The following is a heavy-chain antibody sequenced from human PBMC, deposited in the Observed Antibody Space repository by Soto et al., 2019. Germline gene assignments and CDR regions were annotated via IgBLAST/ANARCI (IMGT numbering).Heavy chain of an antibody. Sequence: SETLSLTCTVSGGSISSYYWSWIRQPPGKGLEWIGYIYYSGSTNYNPSLKSRVTISVDTSKNQFSLKLSSVTAADTAVYYCARDREQQLFGSFGAFDIWGQGTMVTVSS. D-gene: IGHD6-13*01. J-gene: IGHJ3*02. CDR3: ARDREQQLFGSFGAFDI. CDR2: IYYSGST. V-gene: IGHV4-59*01. CDR1: GGSISSYY.